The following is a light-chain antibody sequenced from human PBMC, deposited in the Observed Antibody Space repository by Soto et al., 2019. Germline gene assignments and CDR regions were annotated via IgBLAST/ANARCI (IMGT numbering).Light chain of an antibody. CDR1: QSVSSN. CDR2: GAS. CDR3: QQYNNWPWT. J-gene: IGKJ1*01. Sequence: EIVMTQSPATLSVSPGERATLSCRASQSVSSNLAWYQQKPGQAPRLLIYGASTRATCIPARFSGSGSGTEFSLTISILQSEDFAVYYCQQYNNWPWTFGQGTKVEIK. V-gene: IGKV3-15*01.